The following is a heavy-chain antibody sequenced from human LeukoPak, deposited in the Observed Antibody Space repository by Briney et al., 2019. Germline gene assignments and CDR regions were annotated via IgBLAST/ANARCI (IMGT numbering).Heavy chain of an antibody. CDR1: GFTFTSYS. D-gene: IGHD1-26*01. CDR2: ISGGGGST. CDR3: AKGGKWDVTPFDY. V-gene: IGHV3-23*01. Sequence: GGSLRLSCAASGFTFTSYSMNWVRQAPGKGLEWVSTISGGGGSTYYADSVKGRFTISRDNSKNTLYLQVNSLRAQDTAVYYCAKGGKWDVTPFDYWGQGTLVTVSS. J-gene: IGHJ4*02.